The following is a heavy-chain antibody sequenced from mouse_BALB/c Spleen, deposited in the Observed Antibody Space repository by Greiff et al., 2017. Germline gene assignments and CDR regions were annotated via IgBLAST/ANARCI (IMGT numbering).Heavy chain of an antibody. V-gene: IGHV1-4*02. D-gene: IGHD2-10*02. Sequence: VKLQESAAELARPGASVKMSCKASGYTFTSYTMHWVKQRPGQGLEWIGYINPSSGYTEYNQKFKDKTTLTADKSSSTAYMQLSSLTSEDSAVYYCARLKYGNYDMDYWGQGTSVTVSS. CDR3: ARLKYGNYDMDY. J-gene: IGHJ4*01. CDR2: INPSSGYT. CDR1: GYTFTSYT.